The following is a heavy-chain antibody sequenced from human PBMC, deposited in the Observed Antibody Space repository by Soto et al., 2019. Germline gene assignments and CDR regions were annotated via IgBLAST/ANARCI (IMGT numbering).Heavy chain of an antibody. CDR1: GGTFSSYA. J-gene: IGHJ4*02. CDR3: VRAPFGYGGPVGFDY. Sequence: ASVKVSCKASGGTFSSYAISWVRQAPGQGLEWMGGIIPIFGTANYAQKFQGRVTITADESTSTAYMELSSLRSEDTAVYYCVRAPFGYGGPVGFDYWGQGTLVTVSS. CDR2: IIPIFGTA. D-gene: IGHD4-17*01. V-gene: IGHV1-69*13.